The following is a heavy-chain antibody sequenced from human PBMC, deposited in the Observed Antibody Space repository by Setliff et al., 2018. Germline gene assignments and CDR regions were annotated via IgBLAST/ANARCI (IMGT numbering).Heavy chain of an antibody. CDR1: GFTFSSYS. J-gene: IGHJ6*03. Sequence: AGGSLRLSCAASGFTFSSYSMKWVRRAPGKGLEWISYIDISSTTIYYADSVKGRFTISRDNAKNSLYLQMNSLRAGDTAVYYCARVGRERSNGECYSTTPCYSYYMDVWGKGTTVTVSS. V-gene: IGHV3-48*01. CDR3: ARVGRERSNGECYSTTPCYSYYMDV. D-gene: IGHD2-8*01. CDR2: IDISSTTI.